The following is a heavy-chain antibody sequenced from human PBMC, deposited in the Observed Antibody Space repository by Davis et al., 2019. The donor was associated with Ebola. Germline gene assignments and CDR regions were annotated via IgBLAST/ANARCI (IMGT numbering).Heavy chain of an antibody. CDR1: GLTFNYAW. D-gene: IGHD1-26*01. Sequence: GESLKISCAASGLTFNYAWMTWVRQAPGKGLEWVGRIKSKSDGGTADYAAPVRGRFTISRDDSKNTLYLQMNSLKTEDTAVYYCVKWSYARFDYWGQGTLVTVSS. V-gene: IGHV3-15*01. J-gene: IGHJ4*02. CDR3: VKWSYARFDY. CDR2: IKSKSDGGTA.